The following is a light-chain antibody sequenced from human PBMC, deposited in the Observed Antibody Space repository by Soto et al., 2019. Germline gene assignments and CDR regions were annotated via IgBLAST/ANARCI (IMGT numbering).Light chain of an antibody. J-gene: IGKJ3*01. CDR3: QQYNNLPRT. CDR1: QSISSN. CDR2: GAS. V-gene: IGKV3-15*01. Sequence: EVVMTQSPVTLSVSPGERATLSCRASQSISSNLAWYQQKVGQAPSLLIYGASTRATGIPARFSGSGSGTEFTLTISSLQSEDFAVYYCQQYNNLPRTFGPGTKVDIK.